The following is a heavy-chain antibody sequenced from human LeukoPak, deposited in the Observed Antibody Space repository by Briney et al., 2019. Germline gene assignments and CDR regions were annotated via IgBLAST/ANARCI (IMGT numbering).Heavy chain of an antibody. V-gene: IGHV4-61*01. CDR1: GGSVSSGSYY. CDR3: ARDRGPDCSGGSCWDY. CDR2: ISYSGTT. D-gene: IGHD2-15*01. J-gene: IGHJ4*02. Sequence: PSETLSLTCTVSGGSVSSGSYYWSWIRQAPGKGLEWIGYISYSGTTNYNPSLKSRVTISVDTSKNQFSLKLSSVTAADTAVYYCARDRGPDCSGGSCWDYWGQGTQVTVSS.